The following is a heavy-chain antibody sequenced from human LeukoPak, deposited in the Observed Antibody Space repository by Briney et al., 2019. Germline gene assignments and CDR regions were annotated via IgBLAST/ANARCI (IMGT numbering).Heavy chain of an antibody. V-gene: IGHV3-48*01. D-gene: IGHD3-22*01. CDR3: AKFYYDSSGRGNDAFDV. CDR1: EFTFSSYS. CDR2: ITNSGNSK. J-gene: IGHJ3*01. Sequence: GGSLRLSCAASEFTFSSYSMNWVRQAPGKGLEWVSYITNSGNSKSYADSVKGRFTISRDNSKNTLYLQMSSLRAEDTATFYCAKFYYDSSGRGNDAFDVWGQGTMVTVSS.